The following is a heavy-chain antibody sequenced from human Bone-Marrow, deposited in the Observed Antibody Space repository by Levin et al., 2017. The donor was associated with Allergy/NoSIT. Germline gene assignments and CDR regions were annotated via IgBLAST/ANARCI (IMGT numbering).Heavy chain of an antibody. D-gene: IGHD3-10*01. V-gene: IGHV3-33*01. CDR2: VSYDGGHK. Sequence: LSLTCAASGFTFSAFGMHWVRQAPGRGLEWVAVVSYDGGHKFYADSVKGRFTISRDNSKNTHYLQMNSLRAEDTGVYYCATARVPTPGYFDSWGQGVLVTVSP. CDR3: ATARVPTPGYFDS. J-gene: IGHJ4*02. CDR1: GFTFSAFG.